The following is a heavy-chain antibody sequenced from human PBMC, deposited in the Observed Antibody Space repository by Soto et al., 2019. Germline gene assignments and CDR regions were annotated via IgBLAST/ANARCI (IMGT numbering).Heavy chain of an antibody. J-gene: IGHJ4*02. D-gene: IGHD3-22*01. V-gene: IGHV3-73*01. CDR1: GFTFSGSA. CDR3: TSMYYYDRSGYPALFDY. CDR2: IRSKANSYAT. Sequence: GGSMRLSCAASGFTFSGSAMHWVRQASGKGLEWVGRIRSKANSYATAYAASVKGRFTISRDDSKNTAYLQMNSLKTEDTAVYYCTSMYYYDRSGYPALFDYWGQGTLVTVSS.